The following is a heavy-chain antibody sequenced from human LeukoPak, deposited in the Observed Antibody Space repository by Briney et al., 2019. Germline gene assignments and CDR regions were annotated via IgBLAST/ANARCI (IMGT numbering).Heavy chain of an antibody. CDR2: ISWNSGSI. D-gene: IGHD3-22*01. CDR3: AKDLSMIVVAPGY. Sequence: GGSLRLSCAASGFTFDDYAMHWARQAPGKGLEWVSGISWNSGSIGYADSVKGRFTISRDNAKNSLYLQMNSLRAEDTALYYCAKDLSMIVVAPGYWGQGTLVTVSS. V-gene: IGHV3-9*01. CDR1: GFTFDDYA. J-gene: IGHJ4*02.